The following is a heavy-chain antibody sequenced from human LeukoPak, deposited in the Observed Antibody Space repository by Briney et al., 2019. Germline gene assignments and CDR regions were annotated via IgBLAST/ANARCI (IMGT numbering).Heavy chain of an antibody. CDR2: IYTSGST. D-gene: IGHD6-13*01. V-gene: IGHV4-4*07. J-gene: IGHJ4*02. Sequence: MTSETLSLTCTVSGGSISRYYWSWIRQPAGKGLEWIGRIYTSGSTNYNPSLKSRVTMSVDTSKNQFSLKLSSVTAADTAVYYCATGVHGIAAAGDYYFDYWGQGTLVTVSS. CDR3: ATGVHGIAAAGDYYFDY. CDR1: GGSISRYY.